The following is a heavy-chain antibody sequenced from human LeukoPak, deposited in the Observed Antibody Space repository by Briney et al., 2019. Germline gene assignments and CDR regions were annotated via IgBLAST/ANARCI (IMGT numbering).Heavy chain of an antibody. CDR2: LYWSGEV. D-gene: IGHD3-10*01. V-gene: IGHV2-5*01. CDR3: TRRIYSSGAIDF. Sequence: SGPTLVKPTQTLTLTCTLSGFPLSTSGVSVGWIRQPPGKALEWLASLYWSGEVAYSSALYSRLTITQDSSKNQVVLTVTNVDPADTGSYYCTRRIYSSGAIDFWGQGTLVTVSS. J-gene: IGHJ1*01. CDR1: GFPLSTSGVS.